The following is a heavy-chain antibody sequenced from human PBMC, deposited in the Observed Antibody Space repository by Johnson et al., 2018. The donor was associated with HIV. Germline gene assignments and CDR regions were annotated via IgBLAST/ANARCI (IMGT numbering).Heavy chain of an antibody. CDR3: GLSHAAEI. J-gene: IGHJ3*02. Sequence: VQLVESGGGVVQPGRSLRLSCAASGFTFSNYAMSWVRQGPGKGLEWVSAIGARGGRTFYAESVKGRFTIARDNSKNTLYLQMNRLRAEGTAVYSCGLSHAAEIWGQGTMVTVSS. V-gene: IGHV3-23*04. CDR1: GFTFSNYA. CDR2: IGARGGRT.